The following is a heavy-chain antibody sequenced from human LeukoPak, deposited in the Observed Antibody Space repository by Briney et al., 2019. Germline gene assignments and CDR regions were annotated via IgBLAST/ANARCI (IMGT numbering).Heavy chain of an antibody. J-gene: IGHJ4*02. D-gene: IGHD2-21*02. CDR3: VRVTYCTDDCHVPFDY. Sequence: PGGSLRLSCAASGFTFSDHYMDWVRQAPGKGLEWVGRTRKKSNSYTTEYAASVKGRFTISRDDSKNSLYLQMNSLKTDDTAVYYCVRVTYCTDDCHVPFDYWGQGTLVTVSS. V-gene: IGHV3-72*01. CDR1: GFTFSDHY. CDR2: TRKKSNSYTT.